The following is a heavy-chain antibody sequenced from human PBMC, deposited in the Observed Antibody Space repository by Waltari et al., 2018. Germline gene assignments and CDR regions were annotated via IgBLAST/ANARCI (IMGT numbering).Heavy chain of an antibody. J-gene: IGHJ4*02. CDR1: GYTVTDYS. Sequence: QVQLVQSGSELKKPGTSVKISCKASGYTVTDYSLNWGRQASGQGFEWMARVNTITGRSTYAPDVTGRCVVSLDTSVSTAYLEIISLKAEDTAVYYCARWRPPDYGLDNWGQGTLVTVSA. V-gene: IGHV7-4-1*02. CDR2: VNTITGRS. D-gene: IGHD4-17*01. CDR3: ARWRPPDYGLDN.